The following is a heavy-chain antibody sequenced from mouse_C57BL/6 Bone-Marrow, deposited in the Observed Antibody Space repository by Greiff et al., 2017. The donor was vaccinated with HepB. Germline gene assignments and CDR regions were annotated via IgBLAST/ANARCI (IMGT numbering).Heavy chain of an antibody. V-gene: IGHV1-15*01. Sequence: QVHVKQSGAELVRPGASVTLSCKASGYTFTDYEMHWVKQTPVHGLEWIGAIDPETGGTAYNQKFKGKAILTADKSSSTAYMELRSLTSEDSAVYYCTRDDAWFAYWGQGTLDTVSA. J-gene: IGHJ3*01. CDR2: IDPETGGT. CDR1: GYTFTDYE. CDR3: TRDDAWFAY.